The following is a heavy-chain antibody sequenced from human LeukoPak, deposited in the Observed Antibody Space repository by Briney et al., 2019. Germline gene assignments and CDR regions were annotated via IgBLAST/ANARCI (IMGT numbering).Heavy chain of an antibody. CDR3: ARGVRYFDYPDY. Sequence: PLETLSLTCAVYGGSFSGYYWSWIRQPPGKGLEWIGEINHSGSTNFNPSLKSRVTISVDTSKNQFSLKLSSVTAADTAVYYCARGVRYFDYPDYWGQGTLVTVSS. CDR2: INHSGST. V-gene: IGHV4-34*01. CDR1: GGSFSGYY. J-gene: IGHJ4*02. D-gene: IGHD3-9*01.